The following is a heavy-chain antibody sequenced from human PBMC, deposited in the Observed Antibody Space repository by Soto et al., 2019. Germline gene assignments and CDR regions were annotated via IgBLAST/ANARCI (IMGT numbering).Heavy chain of an antibody. CDR3: AREGYSGGSGIFPGVPRPVPGMDV. D-gene: IGHD1-26*01. CDR2: INAGNGNT. CDR1: GYTFTSYA. Sequence: GASVKVSCKASGYTFTSYAMHWVRQAPGQRLEWMGWINAGNGNTKYSQKFQGRVTITRDTSASTAYMELSSLRSEDTAVYYCAREGYSGGSGIFPGVPRPVPGMDVWGQGTTVTVSS. V-gene: IGHV1-3*01. J-gene: IGHJ6*02.